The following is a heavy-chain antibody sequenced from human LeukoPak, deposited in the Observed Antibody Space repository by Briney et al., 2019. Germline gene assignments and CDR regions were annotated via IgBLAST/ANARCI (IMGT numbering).Heavy chain of an antibody. V-gene: IGHV4-31*03. CDR2: IYYSGST. J-gene: IGHJ6*02. D-gene: IGHD1-7*01. CDR3: ARNYPARLMDV. Sequence: SETLSLTCTVSGGSISSGGYYWSWIRQHPGKGLEWIGYIYYSGSTYYNPSLKSRVTISVDTSKNQFSLKLSSVTAADTAVYYCARNYPARLMDVWGQGTTVTVSS. CDR1: GGSISSGGYY.